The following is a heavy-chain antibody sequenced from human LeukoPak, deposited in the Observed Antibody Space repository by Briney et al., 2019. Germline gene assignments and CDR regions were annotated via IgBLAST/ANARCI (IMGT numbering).Heavy chain of an antibody. CDR1: GYTFTCYY. CDR2: INPNSGGT. V-gene: IGHV1-2*02. CDR3: ARGIYSGSYYDWFDP. Sequence: GASVKVSCKASGYTFTCYYMHWVRQAPGQGLEWMGWINPNSGGTNYAQKFQGRVTITRDTSISTACMALSRLRCDDTAVYCCARGIYSGSYYDWFDPWGQGTLVTVSS. D-gene: IGHD1-26*01. J-gene: IGHJ5*02.